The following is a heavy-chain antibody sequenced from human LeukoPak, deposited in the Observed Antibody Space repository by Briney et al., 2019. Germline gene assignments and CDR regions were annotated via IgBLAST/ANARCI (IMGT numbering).Heavy chain of an antibody. CDR1: GFTFSSYS. Sequence: GGSLRLSCAASGFTFSSYSMHWVRQAPGKGLEWVALINPDGSERYYVDSVKGRFTISRDNAKNSLYLQMDSLRDDDTAMYFCTRDLAAVPGPRKDVWGQGTTVTVSS. D-gene: IGHD6-19*01. J-gene: IGHJ6*02. CDR3: TRDLAAVPGPRKDV. CDR2: INPDGSER. V-gene: IGHV3-7*03.